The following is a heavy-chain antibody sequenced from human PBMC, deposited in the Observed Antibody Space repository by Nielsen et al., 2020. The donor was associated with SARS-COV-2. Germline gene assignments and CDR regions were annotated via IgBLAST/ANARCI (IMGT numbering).Heavy chain of an antibody. CDR3: ARDQARATGHHYYYGMDV. CDR1: GGSISSGGYY. Sequence: SETLSLTCTVSGGSISSGGYYWSWIRQHPGKGLEWIGYIYYSGSTYYNPSLKSRVTISVDTSKNQFSLKLSSVTAADTAVYYCARDQARATGHHYYYGMDVWGQGTTVTVSS. D-gene: IGHD3-9*01. V-gene: IGHV4-31*03. J-gene: IGHJ6*02. CDR2: IYYSGST.